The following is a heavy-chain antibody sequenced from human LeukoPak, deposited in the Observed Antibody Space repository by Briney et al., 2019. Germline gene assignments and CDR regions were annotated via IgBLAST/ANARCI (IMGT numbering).Heavy chain of an antibody. D-gene: IGHD3-16*01. CDR2: IKQDGSEK. J-gene: IGHJ6*02. V-gene: IGHV3-7*01. CDR1: GFTFSSYW. CDR3: AKTLWRGPGGMDV. Sequence: GGSLRLSCAASGFTFSSYWMSWVRQAPGKGLEWVANIKQDGSEKYYVDSVKGRFTISRDNAKNSLYLQMNSLRAEDTAVYYCAKTLWRGPGGMDVWGQGTTVTVSS.